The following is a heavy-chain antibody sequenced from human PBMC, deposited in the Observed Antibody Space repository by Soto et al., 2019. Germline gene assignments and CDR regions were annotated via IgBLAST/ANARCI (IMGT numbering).Heavy chain of an antibody. D-gene: IGHD6-13*01. V-gene: IGHV5-10-1*01. J-gene: IGHJ5*02. Sequence: PGESLKISCKGSGYSFTSYWISWVRQMPGKGLEWMGRIDPSDSYTNYSPSFQGHVTISADKSISTAYLQWSSLKASDTAMYYCAIRVRGVYSLDPWGQGTLVTVSS. CDR3: AIRVRGVYSLDP. CDR2: IDPSDSYT. CDR1: GYSFTSYW.